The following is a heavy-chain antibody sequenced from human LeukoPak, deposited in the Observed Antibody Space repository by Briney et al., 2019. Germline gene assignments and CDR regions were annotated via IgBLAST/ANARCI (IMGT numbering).Heavy chain of an antibody. CDR2: IKQDGSEK. Sequence: GGSLRLSCAASGFTFSSYWMSWVRQAPGKGLEWVASIKQDGSEKHYVDSVKGRFTTSRDNAKNSLYLQMNSLRAEDTAVYYCARDRRYDFWSGNNWFDPWGQGTQVTVSS. CDR3: ARDRRYDFWSGNNWFDP. V-gene: IGHV3-7*03. D-gene: IGHD3-3*01. CDR1: GFTFSSYW. J-gene: IGHJ5*02.